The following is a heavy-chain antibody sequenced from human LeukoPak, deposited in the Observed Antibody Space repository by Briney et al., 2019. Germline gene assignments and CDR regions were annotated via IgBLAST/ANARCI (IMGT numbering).Heavy chain of an antibody. D-gene: IGHD2-15*01. V-gene: IGHV3-21*01. CDR1: GFTFSSYS. J-gene: IGHJ5*02. Sequence: PGGSLRLSCAASGFTFSSYSMNWVRQAPGKGLEWVSSISSSSSYIYYADSVKGRFTISRDNAKNSLYLQMNSLRAEDTAVYYCARDPPYCSGGSCTPRNWSDPWGQGTLVTVSS. CDR3: ARDPPYCSGGSCTPRNWSDP. CDR2: ISSSSSYI.